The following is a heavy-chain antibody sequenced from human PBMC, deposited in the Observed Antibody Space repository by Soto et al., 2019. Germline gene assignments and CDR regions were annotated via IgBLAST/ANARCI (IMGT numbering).Heavy chain of an antibody. CDR3: ARLSSGYDSFDY. V-gene: IGHV4-34*01. D-gene: IGHD5-12*01. CDR2: INHSGST. J-gene: IGHJ4*02. Sequence: LSLTCAVYGGSFSGYYWSWIRQPPGKGLEWIGEINHSGSTNYNPSLKSRVTISVDTSKNQFSLKLSSVTAADTAVYYCARLSSGYDSFDYWGQGTLVTVSS. CDR1: GGSFSGYY.